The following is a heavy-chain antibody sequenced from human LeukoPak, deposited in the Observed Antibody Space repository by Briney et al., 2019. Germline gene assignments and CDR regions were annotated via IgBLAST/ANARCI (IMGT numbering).Heavy chain of an antibody. Sequence: SETLSLTCTVSGGSISSSSYYRGWIRQPPGKGLEWIGSIYYSGSTYYNPSLKSRVTISVDTSKNQFSLKLSSVTAADTAVYYCARRGRRFGDFDWFDPWGQGTLVTVSS. CDR2: IYYSGST. V-gene: IGHV4-39*01. D-gene: IGHD3-10*01. CDR3: ARRGRRFGDFDWFDP. CDR1: GGSISSSSYY. J-gene: IGHJ5*02.